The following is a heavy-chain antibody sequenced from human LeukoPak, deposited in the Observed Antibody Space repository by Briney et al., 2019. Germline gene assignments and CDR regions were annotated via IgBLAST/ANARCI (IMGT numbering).Heavy chain of an antibody. D-gene: IGHD3-22*01. J-gene: IGHJ4*02. Sequence: ASVKVSCKASGYTFTSYYMHWVRQAPGQGLEWMGIINPSGGSTSYAQKFQGRVTMTRDMSTSTVYMELSSLRSEDTAVYYCARGRTTQSYASSGFYPRDYWGQGTVVTVSS. CDR2: INPSGGST. V-gene: IGHV1-46*01. CDR3: ARGRTTQSYASSGFYPRDY. CDR1: GYTFTSYY.